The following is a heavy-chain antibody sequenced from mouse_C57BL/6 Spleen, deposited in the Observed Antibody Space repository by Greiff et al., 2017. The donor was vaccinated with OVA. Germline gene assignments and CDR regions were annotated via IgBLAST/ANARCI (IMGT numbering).Heavy chain of an antibody. J-gene: IGHJ4*01. CDR1: GYTFTDYE. CDR3: TSYGSSFEDYAMDD. D-gene: IGHD1-1*01. CDR2: IDPETGGT. Sequence: VQLQQSGAELVRPGASVTLSCKASGYTFTDYEMHWVKQTPVHGLEWIGAIDPETGGTAYNQKFKGKAILTADKSSSTAYMELRSLTSEDSAVYYCTSYGSSFEDYAMDDWGQGTSVTVSS. V-gene: IGHV1-15*01.